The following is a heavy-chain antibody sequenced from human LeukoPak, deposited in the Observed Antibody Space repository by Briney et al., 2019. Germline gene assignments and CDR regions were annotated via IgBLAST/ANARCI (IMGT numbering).Heavy chain of an antibody. CDR1: GGSFSGYY. CDR3: ATGLNYYDFWSGYLDY. J-gene: IGHJ4*02. CDR2: INHSGST. Sequence: SETLSLTCAVYGGSFSGYYWSWIRQPPGKGLEWIGEINHSGSTNYNPSLKSRVTISVDTSKNQFSLKLSSVTAADTAVYYCATGLNYYDFWSGYLDYWGQGTLVTVSS. D-gene: IGHD3-3*01. V-gene: IGHV4-34*01.